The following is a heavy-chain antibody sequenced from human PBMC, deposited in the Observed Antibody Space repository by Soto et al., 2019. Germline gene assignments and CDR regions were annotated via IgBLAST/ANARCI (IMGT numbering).Heavy chain of an antibody. V-gene: IGHV3-30*18. CDR1: GFTFSSYG. Sequence: GGSLRLSCAASGFTFSSYGMHWVRQAPGKGLEWVAVISYDGSNKYYADSVKGRFTISRDNSKNPLYLQMNSLRAEDTAVYYCAKAYYDFWSGHKDVWGQGTTVTVSS. CDR3: AKAYYDFWSGHKDV. J-gene: IGHJ6*02. CDR2: ISYDGSNK. D-gene: IGHD3-3*01.